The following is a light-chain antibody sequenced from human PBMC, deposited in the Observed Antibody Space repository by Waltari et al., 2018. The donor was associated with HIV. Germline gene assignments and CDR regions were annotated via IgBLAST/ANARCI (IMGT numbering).Light chain of an antibody. CDR2: GAS. CDR3: QQYGTSPPYT. J-gene: IGKJ2*01. V-gene: IGKV3-20*01. Sequence: EVVLTQSPGTLSLSPGERATLSCRASQNVSSAYLAWYQQKPGQAPGVLIYGASSRATGIPDRFSGSGSGTDFTLTISRLDPEDFAVYYCQQYGTSPPYTFGQGTRLDIK. CDR1: QNVSSAY.